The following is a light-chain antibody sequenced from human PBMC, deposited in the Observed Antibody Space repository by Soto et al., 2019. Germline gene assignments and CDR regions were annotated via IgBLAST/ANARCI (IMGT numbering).Light chain of an antibody. CDR3: AAWYDNSYDPV. J-gene: IGLJ2*01. CDR1: SSDIGSNP. Sequence: QSVLTQPPSASGTPGQRVAISCSGGSSDIGSNPVNWYLHLPGAAPKLLIYRDNQRPSGVPDRFSGSKSGTSASMTISGLQSEDEADYFCAAWYDNSYDPVFGGGTKLTVL. CDR2: RDN. V-gene: IGLV1-44*01.